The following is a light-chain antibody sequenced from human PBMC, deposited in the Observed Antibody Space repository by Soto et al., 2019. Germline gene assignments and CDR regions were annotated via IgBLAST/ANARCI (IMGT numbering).Light chain of an antibody. CDR1: QSVSNSY. CDR3: QHYGSSRGT. CDR2: DTS. Sequence: EIVVTQSPATLSLSPAERATLSCGASQSVSNSYLAWHQQKPGLAPRLLIYDTSRRATGIPDRFSGSGSGTDFTLTIGRLEPEDFAVYYCQHYGSSRGTFGQGTKVDIK. J-gene: IGKJ1*01. V-gene: IGKV3D-20*01.